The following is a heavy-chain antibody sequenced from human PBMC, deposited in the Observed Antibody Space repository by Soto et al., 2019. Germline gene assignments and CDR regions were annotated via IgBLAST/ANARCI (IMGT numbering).Heavy chain of an antibody. D-gene: IGHD3-10*01. CDR2: ISAYNGNT. CDR3: ATTERLLWFGDYYGMDV. V-gene: IGHV1-18*01. J-gene: IGHJ6*02. Sequence: PGESLKISCKASGYTFTSYGISWVRQAPGQGLEWMGWISAYNGNTNYAQKLQGRVTMTTDTSTSTAYMELRSLRSDDTAVYYCATTERLLWFGDYYGMDVWGQGTTVTVSS. CDR1: GYTFTSYG.